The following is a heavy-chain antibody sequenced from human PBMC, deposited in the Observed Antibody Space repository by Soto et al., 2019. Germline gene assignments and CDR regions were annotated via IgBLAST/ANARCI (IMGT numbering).Heavy chain of an antibody. CDR1: GFTFSSYA. CDR3: AKDLGTPGVGATLDD. D-gene: IGHD1-26*01. J-gene: IGHJ6*04. Sequence: PGGSLRLSCAASGFTFSSYAMSWVRQAPGKGLEWVSAISGSGGSTYYADSVKGRFTISRDNSKNTLYLQMNSLRAEDAAIYYCAKDLGTPGVGATLDDWGKGTTVTAPQ. V-gene: IGHV3-23*01. CDR2: ISGSGGST.